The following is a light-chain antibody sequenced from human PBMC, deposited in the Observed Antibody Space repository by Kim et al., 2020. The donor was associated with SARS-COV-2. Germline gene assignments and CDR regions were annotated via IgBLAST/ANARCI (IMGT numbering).Light chain of an antibody. CDR3: QQSYSTPPT. Sequence: SESVRDRVTITCQASQSMSSYLNWYQQKPAKAPTLLIYAASSLQSGVPSRFSGSGSGTDFTLTISSLQPEDFATYYCQQSYSTPPTFGQGTKLEI. J-gene: IGKJ2*01. V-gene: IGKV1-39*01. CDR1: QSMSSY. CDR2: AAS.